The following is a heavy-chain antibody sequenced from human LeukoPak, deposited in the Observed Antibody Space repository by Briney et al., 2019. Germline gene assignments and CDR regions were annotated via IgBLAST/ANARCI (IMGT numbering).Heavy chain of an antibody. J-gene: IGHJ4*02. CDR1: GFPFSSYT. Sequence: GGSLRLSCAASGFPFSSYTMTWVRQAPGKGLEWVANIKPDGTTKFYVDSVKGRFTISRDNALNSLYLQMNSLRAEDTAIYYCARSIPYGTTWYGRSDYWGQGTLVTVSS. V-gene: IGHV3-7*03. CDR2: IKPDGTTK. D-gene: IGHD6-13*01. CDR3: ARSIPYGTTWYGRSDY.